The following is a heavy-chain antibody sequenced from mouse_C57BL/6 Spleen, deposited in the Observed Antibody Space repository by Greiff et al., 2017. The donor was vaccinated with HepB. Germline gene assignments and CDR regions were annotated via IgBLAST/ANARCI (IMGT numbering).Heavy chain of an antibody. CDR1: GYTFTSYW. J-gene: IGHJ4*01. V-gene: IGHV1-61*01. CDR3: ARMRRGYAMDY. Sequence: QVQLKQPGAELVRPGSSVKLSCKASGYTFTSYWMDWVKQRPGQGLEWIGNIYPSDSETHYNQKFKDKATLTVDKSSSTAYMQLSSLTSEDSAVYYCARMRRGYAMDYWGQGTSVTVSS. CDR2: IYPSDSET.